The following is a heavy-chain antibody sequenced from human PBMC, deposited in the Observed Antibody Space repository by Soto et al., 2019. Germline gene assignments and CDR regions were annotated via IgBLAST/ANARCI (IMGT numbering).Heavy chain of an antibody. V-gene: IGHV3-30-3*01. D-gene: IGHD5-18*01. CDR1: GFTFSSYA. CDR2: ISYDGSNK. CDR3: ARGSWILLNMDV. J-gene: IGHJ6*02. Sequence: ESGGGVVQPGRSLRLSCAASGFTFSSYAMHWVRQAPGKGLEWVAVISYDGSNKYYADSVKGRFTISRDNSKNTLYLQMNSLRAEDTAVYYCARGSWILLNMDVWGQGTTVTVSS.